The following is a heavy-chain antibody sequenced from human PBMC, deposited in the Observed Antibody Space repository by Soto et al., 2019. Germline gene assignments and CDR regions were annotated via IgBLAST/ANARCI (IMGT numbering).Heavy chain of an antibody. D-gene: IGHD4-17*01. J-gene: IGHJ6*03. CDR3: ARGPLRWRTVGGISYYYYMDV. V-gene: IGHV1-2*04. CDR2: INPNSGGT. Sequence: ASVKVSCKASGYTFTGYYMHWVRQAPGQGLEWMGWINPNSGGTNYAQKVQGWVTMTRDTSISTAYMELSRLRSDDTAVYYCARGPLRWRTVGGISYYYYMDVWGKGTTVTVSS. CDR1: GYTFTGYY.